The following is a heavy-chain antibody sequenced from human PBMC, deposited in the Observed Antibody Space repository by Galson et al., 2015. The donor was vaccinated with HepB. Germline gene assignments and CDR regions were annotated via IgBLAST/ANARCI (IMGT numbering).Heavy chain of an antibody. V-gene: IGHV3-30-3*01. CDR1: GFTFSSYA. CDR3: ARGGSGYDYYYYGMDV. J-gene: IGHJ6*02. D-gene: IGHD5-12*01. CDR2: ISYDGSNK. Sequence: SLRLSCAASGFTFSSYAMHWVRQAPGKGLEWVAVISYDGSNKYYADSVKGRFTISRDNSKNTLYLQMNSLRAEDTAVYYCARGGSGYDYYYYGMDVWGQGTTVTVSS.